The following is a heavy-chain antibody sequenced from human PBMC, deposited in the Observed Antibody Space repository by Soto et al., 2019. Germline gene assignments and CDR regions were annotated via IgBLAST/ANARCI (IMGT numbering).Heavy chain of an antibody. CDR3: ARVGSVLLWFGDLWFDP. J-gene: IGHJ5*02. D-gene: IGHD3-10*01. CDR1: GGTFSSYA. CDR2: IIPIFGTA. Sequence: SVKVSCKASGGTFSSYAISWVRQAPGQGLEWMGGIIPIFGTANYAQKFQGRVTITADESTSTAYMELSSLRSEDTAVYYCARVGSVLLWFGDLWFDPWGQGTLVTV. V-gene: IGHV1-69*13.